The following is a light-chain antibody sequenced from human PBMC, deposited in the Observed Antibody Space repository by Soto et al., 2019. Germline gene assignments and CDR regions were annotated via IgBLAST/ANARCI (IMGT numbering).Light chain of an antibody. V-gene: IGKV3-20*01. CDR2: GAS. J-gene: IGKJ1*01. CDR1: QSVSSSY. Sequence: EIVLTQSPGTLSLSPGERATLSCRASQSVSSSYLAWYQQKPGQAPRLLIDGASTRATGIPDRFSGSGSGTDFTLTISRLEPEDVAVYYCQQYEAVVTFGQGTKVDIK. CDR3: QQYEAVVT.